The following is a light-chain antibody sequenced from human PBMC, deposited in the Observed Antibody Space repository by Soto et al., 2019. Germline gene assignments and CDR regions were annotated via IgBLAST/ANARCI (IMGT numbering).Light chain of an antibody. CDR1: GNDVGAYNY. Sequence: QSALTQPRSVSGSPGQSVTISCTGTGNDVGAYNYVSWYQQHPGRPPKLLIYGVVRWPSGVPDRFSGSKSGNTASLTISGLQAEDEADYFCCSYAGGDTYLFGTGTKVTVL. V-gene: IGLV2-11*01. CDR2: GVV. J-gene: IGLJ1*01. CDR3: CSYAGGDTYL.